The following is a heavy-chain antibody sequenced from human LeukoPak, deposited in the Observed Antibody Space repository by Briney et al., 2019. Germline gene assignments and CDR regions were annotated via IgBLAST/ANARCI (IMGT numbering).Heavy chain of an antibody. Sequence: GESLKISCKGSGYSFTSYWIGWVRPMPGKGLEWMGIIYPGDSDTRYSPSFQGQVTISADKSISTAYLQWSSLKASDTAMYCCARQITYYYDSSGYTFDYWGQGTLVTVSS. CDR3: ARQITYYYDSSGYTFDY. CDR1: GYSFTSYW. CDR2: IYPGDSDT. J-gene: IGHJ4*02. D-gene: IGHD3-22*01. V-gene: IGHV5-51*01.